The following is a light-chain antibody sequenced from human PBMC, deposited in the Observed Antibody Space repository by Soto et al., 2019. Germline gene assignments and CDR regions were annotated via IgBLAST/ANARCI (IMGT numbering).Light chain of an antibody. Sequence: EIVLMQSPSTLSLSPGERATLSCRASQSMGRTYLAWYQQKPGQAPRLLIYGASTRATGIPARFSGSGSGTEFTLAINSLQSEDFAVYYCQQYNYQGTFGQRTKVDIK. CDR1: QSMGRTY. CDR2: GAS. V-gene: IGKV3-15*01. J-gene: IGKJ1*01. CDR3: QQYNYQGT.